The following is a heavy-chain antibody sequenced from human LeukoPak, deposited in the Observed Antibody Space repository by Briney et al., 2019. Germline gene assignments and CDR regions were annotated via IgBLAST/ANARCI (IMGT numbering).Heavy chain of an antibody. CDR2: ISAYNGNT. V-gene: IGHV1-18*01. D-gene: IGHD3-22*01. CDR1: GYTFTSYG. CDR3: ARDLSETYYYDSSTDY. Sequence: GASVKVSCKASGYTFTSYGISWVRQAPGQGLEWMGWISAYNGNTNYAQKLQGRVTMTTDTSTSTAYMELRSLRFDDTAVYYCARDLSETYYYDSSTDYWGQGTLVTVSS. J-gene: IGHJ4*02.